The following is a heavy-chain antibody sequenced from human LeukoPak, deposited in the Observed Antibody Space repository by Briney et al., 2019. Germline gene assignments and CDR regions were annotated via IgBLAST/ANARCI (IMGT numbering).Heavy chain of an antibody. CDR2: FDPEDGET. J-gene: IGHJ3*02. CDR3: ARDSGSYFRAFDI. D-gene: IGHD1-26*01. V-gene: IGHV1-24*01. Sequence: ASVKVSCKVSGYSLTELSMHWVRQAPGKGLEWMGGFDPEDGETIYAQKFQGRVTMTRDTSISTAYMELSRLRSDDTAVYYCARDSGSYFRAFDIWGRGTMVTVSS. CDR1: GYSLTELS.